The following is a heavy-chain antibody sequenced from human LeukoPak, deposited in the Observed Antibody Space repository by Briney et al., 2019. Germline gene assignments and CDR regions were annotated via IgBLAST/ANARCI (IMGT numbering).Heavy chain of an antibody. Sequence: PSETLSLTCTVSGGSISSYYWSWIRQPPGKGLEWIGYIYYSGSTNYNPSLKSRVTISVDTSKNQFSLKLSSVTAADTAVYYCARDSRAVGFDYWGQGTLVTVSS. J-gene: IGHJ4*02. CDR2: IYYSGST. CDR1: GGSISSYY. V-gene: IGHV4-59*01. CDR3: ARDSRAVGFDY. D-gene: IGHD6-19*01.